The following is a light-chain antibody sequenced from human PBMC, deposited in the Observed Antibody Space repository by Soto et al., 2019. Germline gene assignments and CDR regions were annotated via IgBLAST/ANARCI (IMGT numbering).Light chain of an antibody. CDR2: GAS. CDR1: QSVSSN. CDR3: QQYNNWPFT. J-gene: IGKJ3*01. Sequence: EIVMTQSPATLSVSPGERATLSCRASQSVSSNLAWYQQKPGQAPRLLIYGASTRATDIPARFSGSGSGTDFTLTITSLQSEDFAVYYCQQYNNWPFTFGPGTKVDI. V-gene: IGKV3-15*01.